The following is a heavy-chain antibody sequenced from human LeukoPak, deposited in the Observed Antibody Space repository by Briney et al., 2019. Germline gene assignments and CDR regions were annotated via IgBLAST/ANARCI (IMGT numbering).Heavy chain of an antibody. CDR1: GYTFTSYA. CDR2: INAGNGNT. Sequence: ASVKVSCKASGYTFTSYAMHWVRQAPGQRPEWMGWINAGNGNTKYSQKFQGRVTITRDTSASTAYLELSSLRSEDTAVYYCAVPAALNRRDGYNFDYWGQGTLVPSPQ. J-gene: IGHJ4*02. V-gene: IGHV1-3*01. CDR3: AVPAALNRRDGYNFDY. D-gene: IGHD5-24*01.